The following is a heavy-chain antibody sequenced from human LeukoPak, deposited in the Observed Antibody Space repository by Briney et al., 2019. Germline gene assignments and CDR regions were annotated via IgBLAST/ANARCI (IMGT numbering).Heavy chain of an antibody. D-gene: IGHD6-6*01. J-gene: IGHJ4*02. CDR1: GFTFSNAW. CDR2: IKSKTDGGTT. CDR3: TTSPRVLKGPNIAAHPDY. Sequence: PGGSLRLSCAASGFTFSNAWMSWVRQAPGKGLEWVGRIKSKTDGGTTDYAAPVKGRFTISRDDSKNTLYLQMNSLKTEDTAVYYCTTSPRVLKGPNIAAHPDYWGQGTLVTVSS. V-gene: IGHV3-15*01.